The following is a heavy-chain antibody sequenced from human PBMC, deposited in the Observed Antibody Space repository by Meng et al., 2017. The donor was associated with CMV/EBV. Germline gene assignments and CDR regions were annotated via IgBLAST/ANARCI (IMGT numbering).Heavy chain of an antibody. J-gene: IGHJ4*02. D-gene: IGHD3-9*01. CDR1: GFTFSNYA. V-gene: IGHV3-23*01. Sequence: SGFTFSNYAMIWVRQAPGKGLEWVSGISGGGGGTYYADSVKGRFSISWDSSKNTLYLQMNSLRVEDTAIYFCARRLGTGMQLTGSLGYWGQGTLVTVSS. CDR2: ISGGGGGT. CDR3: ARRLGTGMQLTGSLGY.